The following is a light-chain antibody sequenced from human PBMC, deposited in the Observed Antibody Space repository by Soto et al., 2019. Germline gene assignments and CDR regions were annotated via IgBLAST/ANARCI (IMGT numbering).Light chain of an antibody. CDR3: QQFRNWPWT. Sequence: EIVLTQSPGTLSVSPGDRVTLSCSASQSISINLAWYQHKPGQAPRLLIHGASTRATGVPARISGSGSGTEFTLTISSLQSEDFAVYYCQQFRNWPWTYGQGTKGDIK. CDR1: QSISIN. J-gene: IGKJ1*01. V-gene: IGKV3D-15*01. CDR2: GAS.